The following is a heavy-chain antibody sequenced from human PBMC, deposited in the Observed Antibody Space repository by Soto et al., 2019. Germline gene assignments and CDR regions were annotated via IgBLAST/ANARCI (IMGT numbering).Heavy chain of an antibody. CDR1: GYSFTSYW. Sequence: GESLKISCQGSGYSFTSYWIGWVRQMPGKGLEWMGIIYPGDSDTRYSPSFQGQVTISADKSISTAYLQWSSLKASDTAMYYCARHNKGVIGYYYYGMDVWGQGTTVTVSS. V-gene: IGHV5-51*01. CDR3: ARHNKGVIGYYYYGMDV. D-gene: IGHD3-10*01. CDR2: IYPGDSDT. J-gene: IGHJ6*02.